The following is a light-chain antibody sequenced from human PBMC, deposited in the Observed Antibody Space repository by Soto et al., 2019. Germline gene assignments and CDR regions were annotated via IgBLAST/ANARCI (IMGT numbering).Light chain of an antibody. J-gene: IGKJ1*01. CDR3: QQYNNSWT. CDR2: DAS. CDR1: QSISSW. Sequence: DIQMIQSPSTLSASVGDRVTITCRASQSISSWLAWYQQKPGKAPRLLIYDASYLERGVPSRFSGSGSGTEFTLTISDMQPDDPTTYYCQQYNNSWTFGPSTKV. V-gene: IGKV1-5*01.